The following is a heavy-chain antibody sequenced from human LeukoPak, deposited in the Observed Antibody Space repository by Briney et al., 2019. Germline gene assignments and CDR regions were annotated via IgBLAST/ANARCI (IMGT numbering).Heavy chain of an antibody. CDR3: AKDRSVGVAIYYYYGMDV. Sequence: GASLRLSCAASGFTFSSYATSWVRQAPGKGLEWVSTISGSGGSTYYADSVKGRFTISRDNSKNTLYLQMNSLRVEDTAVYYCAKDRSVGVAIYYYYGMDVWGQGTTVTVSS. CDR1: GFTFSSYA. V-gene: IGHV3-23*01. CDR2: ISGSGGST. J-gene: IGHJ6*02. D-gene: IGHD3-3*01.